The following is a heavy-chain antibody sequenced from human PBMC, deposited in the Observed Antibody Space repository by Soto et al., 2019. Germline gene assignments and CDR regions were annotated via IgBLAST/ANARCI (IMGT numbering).Heavy chain of an antibody. D-gene: IGHD3-3*01. Sequence: TLSLTCTVSGGSISSSSYYWGWIRQPPGKGLEWIGSIYYSGSTYYNPSLKSRVTISVDTSKNQFSLKLSSVTAADTAVYYCAILEWLSYYYMDVWGKGTTVTVSS. V-gene: IGHV4-39*01. CDR2: IYYSGST. J-gene: IGHJ6*03. CDR3: AILEWLSYYYMDV. CDR1: GGSISSSSYY.